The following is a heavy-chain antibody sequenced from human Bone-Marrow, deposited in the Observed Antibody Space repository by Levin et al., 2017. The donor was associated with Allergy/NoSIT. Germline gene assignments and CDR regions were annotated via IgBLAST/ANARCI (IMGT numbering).Heavy chain of an antibody. CDR2: INSKFNGGTT. J-gene: IGHJ5*02. Sequence: GESLKISCATSGFTFSNASISWVRQAPGKGLEWVGRINSKFNGGTTDYADPVKGRFTILRDDSSSTLYLQMGGLTTDDTAVYYCTTGHPWGQGTLVAVSS. CDR1: GFTFSNAS. V-gene: IGHV3-15*01. CDR3: TTGHP.